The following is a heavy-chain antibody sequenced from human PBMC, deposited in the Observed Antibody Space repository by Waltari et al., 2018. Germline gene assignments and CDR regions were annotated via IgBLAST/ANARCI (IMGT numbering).Heavy chain of an antibody. Sequence: QVQLQESDPGLVKPSQTLSLTCTVSGGSISSPNFFWSWIRQPAGKGLQWIGRISSGGDPNNNPSLKSRVTLSLDTSKNQFSLTLTSVTAADTAVYFCARGGYWGQGTQVTVSS. J-gene: IGHJ4*02. CDR2: ISSGGDP. CDR3: ARGGY. V-gene: IGHV4-61*02. CDR1: GGSISSPNFF.